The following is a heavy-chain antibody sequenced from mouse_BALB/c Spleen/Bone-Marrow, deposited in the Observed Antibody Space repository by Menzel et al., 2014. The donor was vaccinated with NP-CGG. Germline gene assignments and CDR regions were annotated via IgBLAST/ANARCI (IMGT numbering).Heavy chain of an antibody. V-gene: IGHV5-15*02. CDR2: ISNLAYSI. CDR1: GFTFSDYR. Sequence: DVMLVESGGGLVQPGGSRKLSCAASGFTFSDYRMAWVRQAPGKGPEWVAFISNLAYSIHYADTVTGRFTISRENAKNTLYPEMSSLRSEDTAMYYCARDQGQLGRAWFAYWGQGTLVTVSA. CDR3: ARDQGQLGRAWFAY. D-gene: IGHD4-1*02. J-gene: IGHJ3*01.